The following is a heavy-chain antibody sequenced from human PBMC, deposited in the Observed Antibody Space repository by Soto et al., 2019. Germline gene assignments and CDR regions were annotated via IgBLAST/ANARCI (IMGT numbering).Heavy chain of an antibody. CDR1: GYSFTNYC. CDR3: ARLQAAAGDNDLSFDY. J-gene: IGHJ4*02. Sequence: GESLKISRKGSGYSFTNYCSSWVRQRPRKGLKERGRIDPSDSYTDYSPSFQGHVTIPDDKSISTAYLKWSSLKASDTAMYYCARLQAAAGDNDLSFDYPGQGTLVTVPS. CDR2: IDPSDSYT. V-gene: IGHV5-10-1*01. D-gene: IGHD6-13*01.